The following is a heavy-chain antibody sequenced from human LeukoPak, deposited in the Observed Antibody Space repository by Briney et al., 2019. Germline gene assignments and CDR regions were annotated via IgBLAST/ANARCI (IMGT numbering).Heavy chain of an antibody. CDR1: GGTFSSSA. D-gene: IGHD5-18*01. Sequence: SVKVSCKTSGGTFSSSAITWVRQAPGQGLEWMGRIIPVLNITTYAQKFQGSVTITADTSTSTVYMELSSLRSEETAVYYCARDQGLTAPPPYGLDVWAKGPRSSSP. CDR3: ARDQGLTAPPPYGLDV. V-gene: IGHV1-69*04. J-gene: IGHJ6*02. CDR2: IIPVLNIT.